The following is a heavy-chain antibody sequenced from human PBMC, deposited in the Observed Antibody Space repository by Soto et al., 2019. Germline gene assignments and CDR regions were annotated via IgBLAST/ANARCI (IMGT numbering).Heavy chain of an antibody. J-gene: IGHJ5*02. CDR3: ARQINWRDGGA. CDR1: GFSLSDHG. V-gene: IGHV3-48*02. D-gene: IGHD3-16*01. CDR2: VNRGASSL. Sequence: GGSLRLSCAASGFSLSDHGVNWVRQAPGKGLEWISSVNRGASSLYYAESVKGRFTMSRDDAKNSVYLQMNSLRDEDTAVYYCARQINWRDGGAWGQGTLVTAPQ.